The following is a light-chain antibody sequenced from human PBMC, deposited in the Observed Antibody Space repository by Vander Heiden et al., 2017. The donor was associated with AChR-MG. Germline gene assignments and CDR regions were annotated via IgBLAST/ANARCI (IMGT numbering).Light chain of an antibody. CDR2: GNS. CDR3: QSYDSSRSGSV. Sequence: QSVLPQPPSVSAAPGQRVTISCTGSSPNIGSGYDVHWYQQLPGTAPKLLIYGNSNRPSGVPDRFSGSKSGTSASLAITGLQAEDEADYYCQSYDSSRSGSVFGGGTKLTVL. CDR1: SPNIGSGYD. J-gene: IGLJ3*02. V-gene: IGLV1-40*01.